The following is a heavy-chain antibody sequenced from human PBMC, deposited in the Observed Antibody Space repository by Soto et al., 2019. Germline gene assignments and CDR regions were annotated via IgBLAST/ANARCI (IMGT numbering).Heavy chain of an antibody. D-gene: IGHD3-22*01. CDR1: GYTFTSFY. CDR2: IDPSDDST. V-gene: IGHV1-46*01. J-gene: IGHJ5*02. Sequence: QVRLVQSGAEVKKPGASMKLSCKTSGYTFTSFYVHWVRQAPGQGLEWMGNIDPSDDSTTLPQKFQGRVTMARDTSTNTVYMELSSLRSDDTAIYYCAKEYPSTYYFDPWGQGTLVTVSS. CDR3: AKEYPSTYYFDP.